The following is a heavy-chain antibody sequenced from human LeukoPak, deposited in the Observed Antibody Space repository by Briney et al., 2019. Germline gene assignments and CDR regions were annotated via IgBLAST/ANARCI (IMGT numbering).Heavy chain of an antibody. Sequence: SETLSLTCTVSGGSVSSNYWSWIRQPPGKGLEWIGYLYYSGSTNFNPSLKSRVTISADTSKNQFSLKLSSVTAADTAVYYCARQGTTVVTPSINWGQGTLVTVSS. CDR2: LYYSGST. J-gene: IGHJ4*02. CDR1: GGSVSSNY. V-gene: IGHV4-59*08. D-gene: IGHD4-23*01. CDR3: ARQGTTVVTPSIN.